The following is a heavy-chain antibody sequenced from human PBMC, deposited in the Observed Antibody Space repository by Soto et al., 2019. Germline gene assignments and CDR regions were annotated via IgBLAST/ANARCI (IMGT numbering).Heavy chain of an antibody. CDR2: IDHDGPT. Sequence: EVQLVESGGGLVQPGGSLRLSCAGSGFTLSNYWRHWVRQAPGKGLEWVSRIDHDGPTDYADSVRGRFTISRDNAENTLYLQMNSLRPEDTAVYYCVRDSHGDYWGHGTLVTVFS. CDR3: VRDSHGDY. CDR1: GFTLSNYW. J-gene: IGHJ4*01. V-gene: IGHV3-74*01.